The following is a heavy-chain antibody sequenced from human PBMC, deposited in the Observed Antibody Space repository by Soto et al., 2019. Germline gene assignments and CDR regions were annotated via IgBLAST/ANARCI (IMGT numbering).Heavy chain of an antibody. J-gene: IGHJ5*02. V-gene: IGHV3-15*01. CDR3: TTDAYYYDSSGYYYHWFDP. Sequence: GGSLRLSYAASGFTFSNAWMSWVRQAPGKGLEWVGHIKSKTDGGTTDYAAPVKGRFTISRDDSKNTLYLQMNSLKTEDTAVYYCTTDAYYYDSSGYYYHWFDPWGQGTLVTVSS. CDR1: GFTFSNAW. CDR2: IKSKTDGGTT. D-gene: IGHD3-22*01.